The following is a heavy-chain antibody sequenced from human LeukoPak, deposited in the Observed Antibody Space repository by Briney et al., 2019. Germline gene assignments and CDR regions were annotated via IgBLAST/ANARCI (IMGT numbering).Heavy chain of an antibody. CDR3: ARVIAVAGTRDFDY. Sequence: SETLSLTCTVSGGSISSGGYYWSWIRQHPGKGLEWIGYIYYSGSTYYNPSLKSRVTISVDTSKNQFSLKLSSVTAADTAVYYCARVIAVAGTRDFDYWGQRTLVTVSS. J-gene: IGHJ4*02. CDR2: IYYSGST. V-gene: IGHV4-31*03. D-gene: IGHD6-19*01. CDR1: GGSISSGGYY.